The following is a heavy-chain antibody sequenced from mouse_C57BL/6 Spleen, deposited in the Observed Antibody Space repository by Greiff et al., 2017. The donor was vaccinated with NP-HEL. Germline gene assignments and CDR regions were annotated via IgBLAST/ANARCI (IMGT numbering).Heavy chain of an antibody. J-gene: IGHJ2*02. CDR2: IHPNSGST. V-gene: IGHV1-64*01. CDR3: SSDFDY. CDR1: GYTFTSYW. Sequence: QVQLQQPGAELVKPGASVKLSCKASGYTFTSYWMHWVKQRPGQGLEWIGMIHPNSGSTNYNEKFKSKATLTVDKSSSTAYMQLSSLTSGDAAVYYCSSDFDYWGQGTSLTVSS.